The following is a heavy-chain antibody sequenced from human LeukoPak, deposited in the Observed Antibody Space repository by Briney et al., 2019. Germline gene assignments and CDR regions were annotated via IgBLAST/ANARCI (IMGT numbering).Heavy chain of an antibody. CDR1: GFTVSSNY. CDR3: ARETRYCSSTSCQLDY. D-gene: IGHD2-2*01. J-gene: IGHJ4*02. V-gene: IGHV3-66*01. Sequence: GRSLRLSCAASGFTVSSNYMSWVRQAPGKGLEWVSVIYSGGSTYYADSVKGRFTISRDNSKNTLYLQMNSLRAEDTAVYYCARETRYCSSTSCQLDYWGQGTLVTVSS. CDR2: IYSGGST.